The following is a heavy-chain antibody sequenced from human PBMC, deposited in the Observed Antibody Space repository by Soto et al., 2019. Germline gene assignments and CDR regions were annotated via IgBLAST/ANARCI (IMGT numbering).Heavy chain of an antibody. CDR1: GDSVSSNSAA. J-gene: IGHJ4*02. CDR3: ARDLFRGYPYYFDY. Sequence: PSQTLSLTCALPGDSVSSNSAAWNWIRQSPSRGLEWLGRTYYRSKWYNDYAVSVKSRVTINPDTSKDQFTLQLNSVTPEDTAVYYCARDLFRGYPYYFDYWGQGTLVTVSS. CDR2: TYYRSKWYN. V-gene: IGHV6-1*01. D-gene: IGHD1-1*01.